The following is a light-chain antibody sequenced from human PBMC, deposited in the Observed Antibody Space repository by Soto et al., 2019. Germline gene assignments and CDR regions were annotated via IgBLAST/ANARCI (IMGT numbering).Light chain of an antibody. Sequence: DIQMTQSPSTLSASVGDRFTITCRASQSISSWLAWYQQKPVKAPKLLIYKASSLESGVPSRFSGSGSGTEFTLTISSLQPDDFATYYCQQYNSYPWTFGQGTKVDIK. CDR2: KAS. J-gene: IGKJ1*01. V-gene: IGKV1-5*03. CDR1: QSISSW. CDR3: QQYNSYPWT.